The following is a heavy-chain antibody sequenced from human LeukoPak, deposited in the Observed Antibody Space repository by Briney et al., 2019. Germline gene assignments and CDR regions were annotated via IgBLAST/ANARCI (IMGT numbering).Heavy chain of an antibody. CDR3: ARLGSSAPLYYFDY. Sequence: SETLSLTCTVSGGSISSYYWSWIRQPPGKGLEWIGYIYYSGSTNYNPSLKSRVTISADTSKNQFSLKLSSVTAADSAMYYCARLGSSAPLYYFDYWGQGTLVTVPS. CDR1: GGSISSYY. V-gene: IGHV4-59*08. J-gene: IGHJ4*02. D-gene: IGHD6-19*01. CDR2: IYYSGST.